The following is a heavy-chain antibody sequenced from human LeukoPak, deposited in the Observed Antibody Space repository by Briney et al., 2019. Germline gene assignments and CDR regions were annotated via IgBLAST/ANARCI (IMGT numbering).Heavy chain of an antibody. V-gene: IGHV1-2*02. Sequence: GASVKVSCKASGYTFTGYYMHWVRQAPGQGLEWMGWINPNSGGTSYAQKFQGRVTMTRDTSISTAYMELSRLRSDDTAVYYCARDPMGSSTFDYWGQGTLVTVSS. CDR1: GYTFTGYY. CDR2: INPNSGGT. CDR3: ARDPMGSSTFDY. J-gene: IGHJ4*02. D-gene: IGHD6-13*01.